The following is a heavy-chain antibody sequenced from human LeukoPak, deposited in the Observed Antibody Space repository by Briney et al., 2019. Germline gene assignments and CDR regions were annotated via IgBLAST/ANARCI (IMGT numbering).Heavy chain of an antibody. V-gene: IGHV3-64*04. D-gene: IGHD3-22*01. Sequence: GGSLRLSCSASGFVFTIYTMYWVRQAPGKGPEYVSTISGSGNGFSIYYADSVKGRFTISRDDSKSILYLQMNGLRSEDTAVYYCARGSTYYESSGQVPFDYWGQGTLVTVSS. CDR2: ISGSGNGFSI. J-gene: IGHJ4*02. CDR1: GFVFTIYT. CDR3: ARGSTYYESSGQVPFDY.